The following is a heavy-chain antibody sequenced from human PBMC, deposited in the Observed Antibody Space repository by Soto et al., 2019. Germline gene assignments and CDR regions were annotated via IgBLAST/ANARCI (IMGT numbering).Heavy chain of an antibody. Sequence: SETLSLTCAVYGGSFSGYYWSCIRQPPWKGLEWIGGINPRGSSNYNPSLTSRVTISVDTSKNQFSLKLSSVTAADTAVYYCARGYCVAVTAMVLYYYYGMDVWAQGTTVTVAS. CDR1: GGSFSGYY. J-gene: IGHJ6*02. CDR2: INPRGSS. V-gene: IGHV4-34*01. D-gene: IGHD5-18*01. CDR3: ARGYCVAVTAMVLYYYYGMDV.